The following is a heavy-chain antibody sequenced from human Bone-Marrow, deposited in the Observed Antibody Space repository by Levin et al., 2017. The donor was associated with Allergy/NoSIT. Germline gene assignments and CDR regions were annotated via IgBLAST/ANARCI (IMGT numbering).Heavy chain of an antibody. Sequence: ETLSLTCAASGFTFGPFWMHWVRQVPGKGLVWVSHIDGDGSTTNYADSVKGRFTISRDNAKNTLFLQMNSLRPEDTAVYYCARDRGYPDAFGIWGQGTMVTVSS. D-gene: IGHD2-15*01. CDR3: ARDRGYPDAFGI. V-gene: IGHV3-74*01. CDR1: GFTFGPFW. J-gene: IGHJ3*02. CDR2: IDGDGSTT.